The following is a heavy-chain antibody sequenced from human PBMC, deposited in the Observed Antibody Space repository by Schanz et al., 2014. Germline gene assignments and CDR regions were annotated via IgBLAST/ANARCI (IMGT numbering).Heavy chain of an antibody. CDR1: GFGFSSYS. Sequence: VQLVDSGGGLVKPGGSLRLSCAASGFGFSSYSMNWVRQAPGKGLEWVSYVSRSTPDIYYADSVKGRFTISRDNSKNTLYLQMNSLRAEDTAVYYCAKGRFGELSAFDIWGQGTMVTVSS. V-gene: IGHV3-21*04. CDR3: AKGRFGELSAFDI. D-gene: IGHD3-10*01. CDR2: VSRSTPDI. J-gene: IGHJ3*02.